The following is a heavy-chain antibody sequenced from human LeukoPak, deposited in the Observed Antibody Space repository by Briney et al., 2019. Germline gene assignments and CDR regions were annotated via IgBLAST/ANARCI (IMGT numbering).Heavy chain of an antibody. D-gene: IGHD4-17*01. CDR3: ARIGGPVTVTPRPYWYFDL. V-gene: IGHV4-34*01. CDR1: GGSFSGYY. J-gene: IGHJ2*01. Sequence: TSETLSLTCAVYGGSFSGYYWSWIRQPPGKGLEWIGEINHSGSTNYNPSLKSRVTISVDTSKNQFSLKLSSVTAADTAVYYCARIGGPVTVTPRPYWYFDLWGRGTLVTVSS. CDR2: INHSGST.